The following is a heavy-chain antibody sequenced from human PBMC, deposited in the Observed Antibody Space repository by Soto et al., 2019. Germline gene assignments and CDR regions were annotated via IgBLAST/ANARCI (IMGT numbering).Heavy chain of an antibody. Sequence: QVQLVESGGGVVQPGRSLRLSCADSGFTFSSFDMHWVRQAPGKGLEWVAVISYDGSNKYYADSVKGRFPISRDNPKNTLELQMNSLRAEDTAIYYCAKIGIPDYNDSSGYAYWGQGTLVTVST. D-gene: IGHD3-22*01. CDR2: ISYDGSNK. CDR1: GFTFSSFD. V-gene: IGHV3-30*18. CDR3: AKIGIPDYNDSSGYAY. J-gene: IGHJ4*02.